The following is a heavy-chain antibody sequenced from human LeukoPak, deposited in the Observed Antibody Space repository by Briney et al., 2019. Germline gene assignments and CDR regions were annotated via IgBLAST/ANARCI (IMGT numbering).Heavy chain of an antibody. V-gene: IGHV3-20*04. CDR2: INGNGGST. D-gene: IGHD2-15*01. CDR1: GFTFDNYG. J-gene: IGHJ5*02. CDR3: ARDRYCSGGSCAHLGSWFDP. Sequence: GGSLRLSCAASGFTFDNYGMSWVRQAPGKGLEWVSGINGNGGSTGYADSVKGRFTISRDNAKNPLYLQMNSLRAEDTALYYCARDRYCSGGSCAHLGSWFDPWGQGTLVTVSS.